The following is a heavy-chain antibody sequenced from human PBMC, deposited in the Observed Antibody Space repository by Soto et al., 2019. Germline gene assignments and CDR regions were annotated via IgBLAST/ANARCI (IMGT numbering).Heavy chain of an antibody. CDR3: AREAYYDFWSGYYGVRVMDV. J-gene: IGHJ6*02. Sequence: ASVKVSCKASGYTFTGYYMHWVRQAPGQGLEWMGWINPNSGGTNYAQKFQGWVTMTRDTSISTAYMELSRLRSDDTAVYYCAREAYYDFWSGYYGVRVMDVWGQGTTVTVSS. D-gene: IGHD3-3*01. CDR1: GYTFTGYY. CDR2: INPNSGGT. V-gene: IGHV1-2*04.